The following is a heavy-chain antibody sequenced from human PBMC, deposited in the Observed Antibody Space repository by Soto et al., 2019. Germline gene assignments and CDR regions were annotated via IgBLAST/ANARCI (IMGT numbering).Heavy chain of an antibody. V-gene: IGHV4-59*01. J-gene: IGHJ4*02. D-gene: IGHD5-12*01. Sequence: LTCTVSGGSISSYYWSWIRQPPGKGLEWIGYIYYSGSTNYNPSLKSRVTISVDTSKNQFSLKLSSVTAADTAVYYCARSQGYNLDYWGQGTLVTVSS. CDR1: GGSISSYY. CDR3: ARSQGYNLDY. CDR2: IYYSGST.